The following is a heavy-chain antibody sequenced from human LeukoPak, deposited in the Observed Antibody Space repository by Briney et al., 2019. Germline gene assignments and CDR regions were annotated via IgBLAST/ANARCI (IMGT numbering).Heavy chain of an antibody. D-gene: IGHD5-24*01. CDR3: ARDYKYAFDN. Sequence: GGSLRVSCAAPGFTFSDYSMNCVRQAPGKGLEWISYIGIDSGNTNYADSVKGRFTISGDKAKNSLYLQMNSLRVEDTAVYYCARDYKYAFDNWGQGTLVTVSS. CDR1: GFTFSDYS. CDR2: IGIDSGNT. V-gene: IGHV3-48*01. J-gene: IGHJ4*02.